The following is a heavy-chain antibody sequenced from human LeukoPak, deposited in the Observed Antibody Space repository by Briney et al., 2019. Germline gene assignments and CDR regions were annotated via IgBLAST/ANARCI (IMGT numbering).Heavy chain of an antibody. J-gene: IGHJ3*02. V-gene: IGHV1-46*01. CDR3: ARDGGEILTGWNAFDI. CDR1: GYTFTSYY. D-gene: IGHD3-9*01. CDR2: INPSGGST. Sequence: ASVKVSCKASGYTFTSYYMHWVRQPPGQGLEWMGIINPSGGSTSYAQKFQDRVTMTRHTSTSSLYMELSSLRSEDAPGYYFARDGGEILTGWNAFDIWGQGTMVTVSS.